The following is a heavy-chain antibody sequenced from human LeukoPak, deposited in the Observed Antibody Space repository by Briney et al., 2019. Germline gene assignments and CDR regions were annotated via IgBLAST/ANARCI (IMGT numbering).Heavy chain of an antibody. V-gene: IGHV3-23*01. CDR1: GFTFSTYA. Sequence: GGSLRLSCAASGFTFSTYAMSWVRQAPGKGLEWVSAISGSGGSTYYADSVKGRLTISRDNSKNTLYLQMNSLRAEDTAVYYCAKILHYGSGSYYGDFDYWGQGTLVTVSS. D-gene: IGHD3-10*01. CDR2: ISGSGGST. J-gene: IGHJ4*02. CDR3: AKILHYGSGSYYGDFDY.